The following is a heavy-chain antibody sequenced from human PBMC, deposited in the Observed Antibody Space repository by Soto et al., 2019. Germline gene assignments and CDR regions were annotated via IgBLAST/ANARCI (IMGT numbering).Heavy chain of an antibody. CDR2: IKSKIDGGTT. CDR3: TTGPYYYDSSNYGMDV. D-gene: IGHD3-22*01. Sequence: GGSLRLSCAASGFTFSNAWINWVRQAPGKGLEWVGRIKSKIDGGTTDFAGPVKGRFAISRDDSKNMVYLEMNSLKTEDTALYYCTTGPYYYDSSNYGMDVWGQGTTVTVSS. J-gene: IGHJ6*02. V-gene: IGHV3-15*07. CDR1: GFTFSNAW.